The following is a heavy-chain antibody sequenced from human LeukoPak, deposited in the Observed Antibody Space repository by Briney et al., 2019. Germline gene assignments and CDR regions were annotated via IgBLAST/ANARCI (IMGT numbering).Heavy chain of an antibody. Sequence: SETLSLTCTVSGGSISSYYWSWIRQPPGKGLEWIGYIYYSGSTNYNPSLKSRVTMSVDTSKNQFSLKLSSVTAADTAVYYCARNYGSGSSYYYYYYMDVWGKGTTVTISS. D-gene: IGHD3-10*01. V-gene: IGHV4-59*12. J-gene: IGHJ6*03. CDR1: GGSISSYY. CDR3: ARNYGSGSSYYYYYYMDV. CDR2: IYYSGST.